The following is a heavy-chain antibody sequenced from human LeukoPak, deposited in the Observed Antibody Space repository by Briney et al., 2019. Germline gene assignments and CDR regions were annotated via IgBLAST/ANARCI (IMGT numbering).Heavy chain of an antibody. CDR1: GGSISSGDYY. V-gene: IGHV4-39*07. CDR3: ARDLQWLVL. D-gene: IGHD6-19*01. Sequence: PSETLSLTCTVSGGSISSGDYYWSWIRQPPGKGLEWIGEIYHSGSTNYNPSLKSRVTISVDKSKNQFSLKLSSVTAADTAVYYCARDLQWLVLWGQGTLVTVSS. CDR2: IYHSGST. J-gene: IGHJ4*02.